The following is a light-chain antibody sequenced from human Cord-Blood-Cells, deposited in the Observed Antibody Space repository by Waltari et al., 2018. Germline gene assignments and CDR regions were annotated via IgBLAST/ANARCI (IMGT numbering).Light chain of an antibody. CDR2: YVS. J-gene: IGLJ3*02. Sequence: QSALTQPSSVSGSPGKSVTISCTGTSSVVGGYNYVSCYQQHPGKAPKLMIYYVSKRPSGFPDRFSGSKSGNTASLTISGLQAEDEADYYCCSYAGSYTWVFGGGTKLTVL. V-gene: IGLV2-11*01. CDR3: CSYAGSYTWV. CDR1: SSVVGGYNY.